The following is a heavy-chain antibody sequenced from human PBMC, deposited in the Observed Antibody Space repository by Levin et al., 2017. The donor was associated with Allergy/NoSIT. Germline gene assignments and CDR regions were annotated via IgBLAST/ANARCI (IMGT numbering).Heavy chain of an antibody. CDR2: IKGSSTYK. D-gene: IGHD2/OR15-2a*01. CDR1: GFPFSSFA. Sequence: GGSLRLSCATSGFPFSSFAMHWVRQAPGKGLEWVSSIKGSSTYKSYADSLRGRFTISRDNAKNSLYLQMDSLRAEDTAVYYCARDPGSCNGSNCYLAYWGQGTLVTVSS. J-gene: IGHJ4*02. V-gene: IGHV3-21*06. CDR3: ARDPGSCNGSNCYLAY.